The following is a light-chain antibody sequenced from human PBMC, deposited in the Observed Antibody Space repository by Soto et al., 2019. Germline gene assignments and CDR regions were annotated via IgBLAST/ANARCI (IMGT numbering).Light chain of an antibody. CDR3: QQYNISPYT. CDR2: DTS. CDR1: ESVTRL. V-gene: IGKV3-15*01. J-gene: IGKJ2*01. Sequence: IVVTQSSATLSVSPGERATLSCRLSESVTRLVNWYQQKHSQAPRLIIYDTSNRATAIAARFSGSGSGKDFTLTISSLQSEDFAIYYCQQYNISPYTIGPGTTVHIK.